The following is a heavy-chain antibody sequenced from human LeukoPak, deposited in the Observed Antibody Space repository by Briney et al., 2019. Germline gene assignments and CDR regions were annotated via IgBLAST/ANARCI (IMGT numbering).Heavy chain of an antibody. D-gene: IGHD4-23*01. J-gene: IGHJ4*02. CDR2: IYYSGST. Sequence: SETLSLTCTVSGGSISSSSYYWGWIRQPPGKGLEWIGSIYYSGSTYYNPSLKSRVTISVDTSKNQFSLKLSSVTAADTAVYYCARPAVQYGGNLHYFDYWGQGTLVTVSS. CDR3: ARPAVQYGGNLHYFDY. V-gene: IGHV4-39*01. CDR1: GGSISSSSYY.